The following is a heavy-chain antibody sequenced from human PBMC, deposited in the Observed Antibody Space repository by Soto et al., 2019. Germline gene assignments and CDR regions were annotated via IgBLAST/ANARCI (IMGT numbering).Heavy chain of an antibody. CDR2: IFYSGGT. J-gene: IGHJ4*02. D-gene: IGHD2-15*01. V-gene: IGHV4-39*01. CDR1: NGSISRSSYY. CDR3: ASQVVSSRHFDS. Sequence: QLQLQESGPGLLKSSETLSLTCTVSNGSISRSSYYWAWIRQPPGRGLEWIGSIFYSGGTYHNPSLKSRVTMSEDTFKDQFSLSVSSVTAADTAVYDCASQVVSSRHFDSWGQGALVTVSS.